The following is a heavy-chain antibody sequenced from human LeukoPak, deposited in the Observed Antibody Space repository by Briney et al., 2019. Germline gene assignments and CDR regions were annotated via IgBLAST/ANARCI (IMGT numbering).Heavy chain of an antibody. J-gene: IGHJ5*02. V-gene: IGHV4-4*08. D-gene: IGHD6-13*01. CDR2: IYTSGST. Sequence: SETLSLTCTVSGGSISSYYWSWIRQPPGKGLEWIGYIYTSGSTNYNPSLKSRVTISVDTSKNQFSLKLSSVTAADTAVYYCASSTIAAAGTNWFDPWSQGTLVTVSS. CDR1: GGSISSYY. CDR3: ASSTIAAAGTNWFDP.